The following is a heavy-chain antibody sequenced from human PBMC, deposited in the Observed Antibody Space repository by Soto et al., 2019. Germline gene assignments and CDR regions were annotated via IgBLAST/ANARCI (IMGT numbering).Heavy chain of an antibody. D-gene: IGHD3-10*01. V-gene: IGHV3-53*02. Sequence: EVQLVQTGGGLIKPGGSLSLSCAASGLSVSDKYMSWVRQAPGKGLEWVSLTYTGGNSYFADFVKGRFIVSRDISKNTLFPHMNSLAAEDTAVYYCAREGYAYGLDSWGQGSLVTVSS. CDR1: GLSVSDKY. CDR2: TYTGGNS. CDR3: AREGYAYGLDS. J-gene: IGHJ4*02.